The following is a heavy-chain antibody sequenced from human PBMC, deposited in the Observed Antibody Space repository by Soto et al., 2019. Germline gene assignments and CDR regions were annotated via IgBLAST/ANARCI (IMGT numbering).Heavy chain of an antibody. CDR1: GYTFTSYD. D-gene: IGHD4-17*01. Sequence: RXSVKVSCEASGYTFTSYDINWVRQATVQGLEWMGWMNPNSGNTGNAQKFQGRVTMTRNTSISTAYMELSSLRSEDTAVYSCARVYGDYVDYWGQGTLVTVSS. J-gene: IGHJ4*02. CDR2: MNPNSGNT. CDR3: ARVYGDYVDY. V-gene: IGHV1-8*01.